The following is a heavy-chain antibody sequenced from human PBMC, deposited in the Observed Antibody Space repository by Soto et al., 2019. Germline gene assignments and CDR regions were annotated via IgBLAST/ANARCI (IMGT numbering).Heavy chain of an antibody. CDR3: ARAPRIAAAANWFDP. D-gene: IGHD6-13*01. Sequence: SETLSLTCTVSGGSISSYYWSWIRQPPGKGLEWIGYTYHSGSTYYNPSLKSRVTISVDRSKNQFSLKLSSVTAADTAAYYCARAPRIAAAANWFDPWGQGTLVTVSS. V-gene: IGHV4-59*12. CDR1: GGSISSYY. CDR2: TYHSGST. J-gene: IGHJ5*02.